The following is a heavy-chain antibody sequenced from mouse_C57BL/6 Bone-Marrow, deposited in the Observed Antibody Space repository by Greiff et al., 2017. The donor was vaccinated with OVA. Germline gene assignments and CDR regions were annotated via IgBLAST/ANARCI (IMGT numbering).Heavy chain of an antibody. J-gene: IGHJ2*01. CDR3: AREDGYDGYYFDY. CDR1: GYTFTSYW. Sequence: QVQLQQPGAELVKPGASVKLSCKASGYTFTSYWMHWVKQRPGQGLEWIGMIHPNSGSTNYNEKFKSKATLTVDKSSSTAYMQLSSLTSEDSAVYYCAREDGYDGYYFDYWGQGTTLTVSS. D-gene: IGHD2-3*01. V-gene: IGHV1-64*01. CDR2: IHPNSGST.